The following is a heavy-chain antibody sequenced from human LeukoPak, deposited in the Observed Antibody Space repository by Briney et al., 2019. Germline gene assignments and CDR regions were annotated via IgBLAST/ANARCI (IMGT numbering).Heavy chain of an antibody. CDR3: ARGSGYGYKYY. V-gene: IGHV1-18*01. CDR2: ISAYNGNT. CDR1: GYTFTSYD. D-gene: IGHD5-24*01. J-gene: IGHJ4*02. Sequence: ASVKVSCKASGYTFTSYDISWVRQAPGQGLEWMGWISAYNGNTNFAQKFQGRVTMTTDTSTSTAYMELRSLTSDDTAVYYCARGSGYGYKYYWGQGTLVTVSS.